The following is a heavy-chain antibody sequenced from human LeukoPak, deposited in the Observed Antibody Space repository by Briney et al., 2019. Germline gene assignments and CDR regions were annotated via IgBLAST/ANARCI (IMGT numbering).Heavy chain of an antibody. CDR3: AREGFVRDTALDY. J-gene: IGHJ4*02. D-gene: IGHD5-18*01. CDR1: GYTFTGYY. Sequence: GASVKVSCKASGYTFTGYYMHWVRQAPGQGLEWMGWINPNSGGTNYAQNFQGRVTMTTDTSTNTAYMELRSLTSDDTAIYFCAREGFVRDTALDYWGQGTLVTVSA. V-gene: IGHV1-2*02. CDR2: INPNSGGT.